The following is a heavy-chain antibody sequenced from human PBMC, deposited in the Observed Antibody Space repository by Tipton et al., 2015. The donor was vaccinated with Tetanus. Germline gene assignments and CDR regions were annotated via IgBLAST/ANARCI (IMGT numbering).Heavy chain of an antibody. CDR1: GGSMRSYY. D-gene: IGHD3-9*01. Sequence: TLSLTCTVSGGSMRSYYWSWIRQPPGKGLEWIGYIYYSGSTNYNSSLKSRVTISVDTSKNQFSLKLSSVTAADTAVYYCARGYNGYDILTAYPPYFDSRGQGTLVTVSS. V-gene: IGHV4-59*01. J-gene: IGHJ4*02. CDR2: IYYSGST. CDR3: ARGYNGYDILTAYPPYFDS.